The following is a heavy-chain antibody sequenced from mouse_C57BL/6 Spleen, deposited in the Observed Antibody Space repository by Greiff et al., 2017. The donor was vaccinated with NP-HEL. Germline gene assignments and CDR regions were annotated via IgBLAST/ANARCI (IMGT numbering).Heavy chain of an antibody. J-gene: IGHJ1*03. CDR2: IYPGDGDT. D-gene: IGHD2-5*01. Sequence: QVQLQQSGAELVKPGASVKISCKASGYAFSSYWMNWVKQRPGKGLEWIGQIYPGDGDTNYNGKFKGKATLTADRSSSTAYMQLSSLTSEDSAVYFCARRERRSNYEYFDVWGTGTTVTVSS. V-gene: IGHV1-80*01. CDR1: GYAFSSYW. CDR3: ARRERRSNYEYFDV.